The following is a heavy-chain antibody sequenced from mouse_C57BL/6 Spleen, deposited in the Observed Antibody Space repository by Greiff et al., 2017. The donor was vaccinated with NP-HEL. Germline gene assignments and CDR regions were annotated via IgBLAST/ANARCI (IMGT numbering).Heavy chain of an antibody. J-gene: IGHJ1*03. V-gene: IGHV1-55*01. D-gene: IGHD1-1*01. Sequence: VKLQQPGAELVKPGASVKMSCKASGYTFTSYWITWVKQRPGQGLEWIGDIYPGSGSTNYNEKFKSKATLTVDTSSSTAYMQLSSLTSEDSAVYYCARWDYYGSSYGYFDVWGTGTTVTVSS. CDR1: GYTFTSYW. CDR3: ARWDYYGSSYGYFDV. CDR2: IYPGSGST.